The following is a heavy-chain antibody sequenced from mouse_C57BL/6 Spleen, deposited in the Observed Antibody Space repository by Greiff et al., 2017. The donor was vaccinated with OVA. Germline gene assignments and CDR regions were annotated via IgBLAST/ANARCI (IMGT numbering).Heavy chain of an antibody. CDR1: GYSITSGYY. CDR3: ARNYRGGFAY. Sequence: EVQRVESGPGLVKPSQSLSLTCSVTGYSITSGYYWNWIRQFPGNKLEWMGYISYDGSNNYNPSLKNRISTTRDTSKNQFFLKLNSVTTEDTATYYCARNYRGGFAYWGQGTLVTVSA. CDR2: ISYDGSN. V-gene: IGHV3-6*01. D-gene: IGHD2-12*01. J-gene: IGHJ3*01.